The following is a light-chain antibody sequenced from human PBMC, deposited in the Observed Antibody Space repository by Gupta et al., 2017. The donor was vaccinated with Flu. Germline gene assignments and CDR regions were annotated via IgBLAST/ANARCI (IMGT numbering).Light chain of an antibody. V-gene: IGLV1-47*01. CDR2: RNN. CDR3: AAWDDNLNIFV. CDR1: IGSVF. J-gene: IGLJ1*01. Sequence: IGSVFVYWYQHLPGAVPKLLIYRNNQRSSGVPDRFSGSKSGTSASLAISGLRSEDEGDYYSAAWDDNLNIFVFGTGTKVSVL.